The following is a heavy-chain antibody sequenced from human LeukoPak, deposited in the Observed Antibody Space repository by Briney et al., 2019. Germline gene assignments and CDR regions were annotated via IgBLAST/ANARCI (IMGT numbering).Heavy chain of an antibody. CDR2: IYSGGST. Sequence: PGGSLRLSCAASGFTVSSNYMSWVRQAPGKGLEWVSVIYSGGSTYYADSVKGRFTISRDNSKNTLYLQMSSLRAEDTAVYYCARDTVGASLFGGQGTLVTVSS. D-gene: IGHD1-26*01. J-gene: IGHJ4*02. CDR3: ARDTVGASLF. V-gene: IGHV3-66*01. CDR1: GFTVSSNY.